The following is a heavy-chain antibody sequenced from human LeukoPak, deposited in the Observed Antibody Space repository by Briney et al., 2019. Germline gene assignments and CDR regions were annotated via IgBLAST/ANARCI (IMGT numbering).Heavy chain of an antibody. Sequence: PGGSLRLSCAASGFTFSNYWLTWVRQAPGKGLEWVAHINQDGSEKYYVDSVKGRFTISRDNARNSQYLQMNSLRAEDTAVYYCASGGGWFFNNWGQGTLVTVSS. D-gene: IGHD6-19*01. V-gene: IGHV3-7*01. CDR2: INQDGSEK. CDR1: GFTFSNYW. CDR3: ASGGGWFFNN. J-gene: IGHJ4*02.